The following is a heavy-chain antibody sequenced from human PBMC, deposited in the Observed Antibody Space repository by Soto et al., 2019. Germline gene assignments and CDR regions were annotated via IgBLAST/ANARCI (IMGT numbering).Heavy chain of an antibody. Sequence: SETLSLTCAVSGYSIGSASFWGWIRQPPGKGLEWIGNIYHSGTTYYNPSLESRVTISVDTSNNQFSLKLISVTAADTAVYYCARAFYGDYGAYYYGMDVWGQGTTVTVSS. D-gene: IGHD4-17*01. V-gene: IGHV4-38-2*01. J-gene: IGHJ6*02. CDR2: IYHSGTT. CDR3: ARAFYGDYGAYYYGMDV. CDR1: GYSIGSASF.